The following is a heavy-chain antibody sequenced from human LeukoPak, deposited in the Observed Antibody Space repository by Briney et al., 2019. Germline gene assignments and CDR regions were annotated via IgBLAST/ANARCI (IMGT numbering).Heavy chain of an antibody. CDR3: ARGTYYYDTSGYYYVVKNRYYFDY. V-gene: IGHV4-34*01. CDR2: INHSGST. J-gene: IGHJ4*02. CDR1: GGSFSGYY. Sequence: SETLSLXCAVYGGSFSGYYWSWIRQPPGKELEWIGEINHSGSTNYNPSLKSRVTISVDTSKNQFSLKLSSVTAADTAVYYCARGTYYYDTSGYYYVVKNRYYFDYWGQGTLVTVSS. D-gene: IGHD3-22*01.